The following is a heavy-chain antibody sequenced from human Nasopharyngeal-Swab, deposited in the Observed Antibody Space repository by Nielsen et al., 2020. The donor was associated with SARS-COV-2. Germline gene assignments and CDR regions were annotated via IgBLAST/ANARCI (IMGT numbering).Heavy chain of an antibody. D-gene: IGHD3-3*01. CDR3: ATSPNYDFWMGFDY. CDR1: GGSISSYY. CDR2: IYYSGRT. J-gene: IGHJ4*02. V-gene: IGHV4-59*12. Sequence: SETLSLTCTVSGGSISSYYWSWIRQPPGKGLAWIGYIYYSGRTNYNPSLKSPVTISVDTSKNQFSLKLSSVTAADPAVYYYATSPNYDFWMGFDYWGQGTLVTVSS.